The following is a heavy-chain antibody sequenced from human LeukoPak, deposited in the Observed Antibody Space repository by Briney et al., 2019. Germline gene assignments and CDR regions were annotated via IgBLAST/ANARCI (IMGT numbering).Heavy chain of an antibody. CDR2: INPNSGGT. Sequence: ASVKVSCKASGYTFTNYGITWMRQAPGQGLEWMGWINPNSGGTNYAQKFQGRVTMTRDTSISTAYMELSRLRSDDTAVYYCAIEAGIGESPNWFDPWGQGTLVTVSS. CDR3: AIEAGIGESPNWFDP. D-gene: IGHD3-10*01. J-gene: IGHJ5*02. V-gene: IGHV1-2*02. CDR1: GYTFTNYG.